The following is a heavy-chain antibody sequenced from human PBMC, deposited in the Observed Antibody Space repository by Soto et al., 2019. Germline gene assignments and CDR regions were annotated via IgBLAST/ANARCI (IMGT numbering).Heavy chain of an antibody. J-gene: IGHJ3*02. V-gene: IGHV4-59*01. Sequence: QVQLQESGPGLVKPSETLSLTCTVSGGSISSYYWSWIRQPPGKGLEWIGYIYYSGSTNYNPSLKRRVTLSVDTSKNPFSLKLSSVTAADTAVYYCAREKVYCSSTSCYARGAFDIWGQGTMVTVSS. D-gene: IGHD2-2*01. CDR2: IYYSGST. CDR1: GGSISSYY. CDR3: AREKVYCSSTSCYARGAFDI.